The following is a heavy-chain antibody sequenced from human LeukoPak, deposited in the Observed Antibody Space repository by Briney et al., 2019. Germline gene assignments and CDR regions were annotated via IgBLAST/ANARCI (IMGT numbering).Heavy chain of an antibody. D-gene: IGHD5-12*01. CDR3: ARGGYSGYDYPHYYYYGMDV. V-gene: IGHV1-2*02. J-gene: IGHJ6*02. Sequence: ASVKVSCKASGYTFTGHYMHWVRQAPGQGLEWMGWINPNSGGTNYAQKFQGRVTMTRDTSISTAYMELSRLRSDDTAVYYCARGGYSGYDYPHYYYYGMDVWGQGTTVTVSS. CDR2: INPNSGGT. CDR1: GYTFTGHY.